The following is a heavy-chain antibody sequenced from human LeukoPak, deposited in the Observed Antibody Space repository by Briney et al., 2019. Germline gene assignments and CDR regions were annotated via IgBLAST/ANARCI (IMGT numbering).Heavy chain of an antibody. Sequence: TGGSLRLSCAASGFTVSNSYMNWVRQAPGKGLEWVSRIYSGGGTYYADSVKGRFTISRDNSKNTLYLQMNTLRAEDTAVYYCARNYYDSSAYYYFDYWGQGTLVTVSS. CDR3: ARNYYDSSAYYYFDY. V-gene: IGHV3-66*01. CDR2: IYSGGGT. D-gene: IGHD3-22*01. CDR1: GFTVSNSY. J-gene: IGHJ4*02.